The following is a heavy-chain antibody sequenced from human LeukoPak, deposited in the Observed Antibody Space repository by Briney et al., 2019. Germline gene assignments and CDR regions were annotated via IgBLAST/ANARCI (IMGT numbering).Heavy chain of an antibody. V-gene: IGHV1-2*02. CDR1: GYTFTSYY. CDR3: ARELEPWGYYYGMDV. Sequence: ASVKVSCKASGYTFTSYYLHWVRQAPGQGLEWMGWINPNSGGTNYAQKFQGRVTMTRDTSISTAYMELSRLRSDDTAVYYCARELEPWGYYYGMDVWGQGTTVTVSS. J-gene: IGHJ6*02. CDR2: INPNSGGT. D-gene: IGHD1-26*01.